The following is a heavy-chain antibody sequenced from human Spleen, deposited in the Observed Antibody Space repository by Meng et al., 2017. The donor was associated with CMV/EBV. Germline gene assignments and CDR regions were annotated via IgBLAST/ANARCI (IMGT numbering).Heavy chain of an antibody. CDR1: GGSMGRGTYH. CDR3: ALTTVNWFDP. J-gene: IGHJ5*02. D-gene: IGHD4-17*01. V-gene: IGHV4-39*07. Sequence: GSLRLSCTVSGGSMGRGTYHWAWIRQPPGKGLEWIGSIYYNGNTFYNPSLKSRVTISGDTSKNQFSLKVNSLTAADTAVYYCALTTVNWFDPWGPGTLVTVSP. CDR2: IYYNGNT.